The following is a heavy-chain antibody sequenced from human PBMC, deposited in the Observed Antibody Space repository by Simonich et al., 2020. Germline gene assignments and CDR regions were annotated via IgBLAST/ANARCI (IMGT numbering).Heavy chain of an antibody. V-gene: IGHV1-2*06. CDR1: GYTFTGYY. J-gene: IGHJ3*02. CDR3: ARELKGVPVGWGSQIDI. Sequence: QVQLVQSGAEVKKPGASVKVSCTASGYTFTGYYRHWVRQAPGQGLGLRGRINPNISGKTYAQKFKGRVTRTRDTAIRTAYRELSRLRSDDTAVYYCARELKGVPVGWGSQIDIWGQGTMVTVSS. CDR2: INPNISGK. D-gene: IGHD6-19*01.